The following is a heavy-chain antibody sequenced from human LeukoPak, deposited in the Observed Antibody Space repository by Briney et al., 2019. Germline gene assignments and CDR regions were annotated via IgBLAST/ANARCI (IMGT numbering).Heavy chain of an antibody. CDR3: ATGVQTYYDILTGMIPVWFDP. V-gene: IGHV1-69-2*01. Sequence: ASVKVSCKVSGYTFTDYYMHWGQQAPGKGLEWMGLVDPEDGETIYAEKFQGRVTITADTSTDTAYMELSSLRSEDTAVYYCATGVQTYYDILTGMIPVWFDPWGQGTLVTVSS. CDR2: VDPEDGET. CDR1: GYTFTDYY. J-gene: IGHJ5*02. D-gene: IGHD3-9*01.